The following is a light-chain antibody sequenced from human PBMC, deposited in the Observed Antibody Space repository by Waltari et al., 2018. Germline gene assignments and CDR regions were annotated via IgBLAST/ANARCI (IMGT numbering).Light chain of an antibody. Sequence: QSVVTQPPSASGAPGQRVTIPCSGSRSNVGSNSHKWYQQLPGTAPKVVMYDIDRRPSGVPDRFSGSRSGTTASLTISGLQSEDEADYYCSVWDDSLSGPVFGGGTKLTVL. CDR1: RSNVGSNS. CDR2: DID. V-gene: IGLV1-44*01. J-gene: IGLJ2*01. CDR3: SVWDDSLSGPV.